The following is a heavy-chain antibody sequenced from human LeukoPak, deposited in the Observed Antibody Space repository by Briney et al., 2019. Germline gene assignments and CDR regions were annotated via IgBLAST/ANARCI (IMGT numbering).Heavy chain of an antibody. CDR2: INHSGST. CDR3: ARGRISSWYYYMDV. V-gene: IGHV4-34*01. J-gene: IGHJ6*03. Sequence: PSETLSLTCAVYGGSFSGYYWSWIRQPPGKGLEWIGEINHSGSTNYNPSLKSRVTISVDTSKNQFSLKLSSVTAADTAVYYCARGRISSWYYYMDVWGKGTTVTVSS. CDR1: GGSFSGYY. D-gene: IGHD6-13*01.